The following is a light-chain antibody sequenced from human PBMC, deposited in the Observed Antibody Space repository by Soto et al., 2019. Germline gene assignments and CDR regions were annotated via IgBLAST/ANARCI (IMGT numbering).Light chain of an antibody. CDR2: DAS. V-gene: IGKV3-11*01. CDR3: QQRSNWPPFT. Sequence: EIVLTQSPGTLSLSPGERATLPCRAIQSVKSSYLAWYQHKPGQAPRLLIYDASNRATGIPARFSGSGSGTDFTLTISSLEPEDFAVYYCQQRSNWPPFTFGQGTRLEIK. J-gene: IGKJ5*01. CDR1: QSVKSSY.